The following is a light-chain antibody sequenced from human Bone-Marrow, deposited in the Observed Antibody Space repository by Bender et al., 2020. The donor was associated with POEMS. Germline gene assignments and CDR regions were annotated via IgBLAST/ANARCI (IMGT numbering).Light chain of an antibody. Sequence: SYELTQPPSVPVSPGQTATITCSGEKLGEEYACWYQQKPGQSPVVVIYQDTKRPSGIPERFSGSTSGNTASLTISGTQTMDEADYYCQSWGSNTAVFGGGTKLTVL. CDR3: QSWGSNTAV. CDR1: KLGEEY. V-gene: IGLV3-1*01. J-gene: IGLJ2*01. CDR2: QDT.